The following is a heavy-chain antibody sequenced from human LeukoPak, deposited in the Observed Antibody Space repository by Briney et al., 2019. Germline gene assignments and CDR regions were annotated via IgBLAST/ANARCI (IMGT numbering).Heavy chain of an antibody. V-gene: IGHV4-34*01. D-gene: IGHD4-17*01. Sequence: SETLSLTCAVYGGSFSGYYWSWIRQPPGKGLEWIGEINHSGSTNYNPSLKSRVTISVDTSKNQFSLKLSSVTAADTAVYYCARTSYGDYDGWFDPWGQGTLVTVSS. J-gene: IGHJ5*02. CDR3: ARTSYGDYDGWFDP. CDR2: INHSGST. CDR1: GGSFSGYY.